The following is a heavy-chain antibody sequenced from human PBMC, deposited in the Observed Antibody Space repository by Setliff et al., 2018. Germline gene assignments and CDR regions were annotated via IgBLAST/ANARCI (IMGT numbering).Heavy chain of an antibody. Sequence: TGGSLRLSCAASGFTFDKHGMNWVRQAPGKGLEWVSTINWDGKTTAYADSVKGRFTISRDNAKKFLYLHMNSLRDEDTALYHCTRFGDRNGIGIWGQGTMVT. CDR3: TRFGDRNGIGI. V-gene: IGHV3-20*01. J-gene: IGHJ3*02. D-gene: IGHD1-26*01. CDR1: GFTFDKHG. CDR2: INWDGKTT.